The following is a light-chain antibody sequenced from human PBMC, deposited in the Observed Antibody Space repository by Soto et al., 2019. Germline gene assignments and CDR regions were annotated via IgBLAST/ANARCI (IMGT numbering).Light chain of an antibody. CDR3: QQYNTWPPWT. Sequence: EIEMTQSPATLSVSPGERATLSCRASQSVSSNLAWYQQKPGQAPGLLIYGASTRATGIPARFSGSGSGTEFTLTISSLQSEDFAVYYCQQYNTWPPWTFGQGTKVEIK. CDR1: QSVSSN. CDR2: GAS. V-gene: IGKV3-15*01. J-gene: IGKJ1*01.